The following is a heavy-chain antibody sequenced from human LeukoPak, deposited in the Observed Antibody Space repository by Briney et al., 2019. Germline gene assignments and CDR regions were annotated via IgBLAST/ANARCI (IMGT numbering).Heavy chain of an antibody. J-gene: IGHJ4*02. V-gene: IGHV3-7*01. CDR2: IKNDGSEE. D-gene: IGHD3-10*01. CDR3: ARAIRGSAVDTGDR. CDR1: GFTFSSYW. Sequence: GGSLRLSCAASGFTFSSYWMRWVRQAPGKGLEGVANIKNDGSEEYYVDSVKGRFTISRDNARNSLFLQMNSLTVEDTAVYYCARAIRGSAVDTGDRWGQGTLVTVSS.